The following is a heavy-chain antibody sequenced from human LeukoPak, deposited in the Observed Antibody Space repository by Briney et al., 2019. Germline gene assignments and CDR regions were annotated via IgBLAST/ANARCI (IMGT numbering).Heavy chain of an antibody. CDR1: GGPIRSYY. CDR3: ARWDCSSGTCFHLDY. V-gene: IGHV4-4*07. CDR2: IYSTGIT. Sequence: SETLSLTCTVSGGPIRSYYWSWIRQPAGKGLEWIGRIYSTGITNYHPALKSRVTMSLDTSKNQFSLKLSSVTAADTAVYYCARWDCSSGTCFHLDYWGQGTLVTVSS. J-gene: IGHJ4*02. D-gene: IGHD6-19*01.